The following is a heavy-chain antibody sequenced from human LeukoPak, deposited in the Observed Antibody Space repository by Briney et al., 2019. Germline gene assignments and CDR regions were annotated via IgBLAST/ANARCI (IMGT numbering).Heavy chain of an antibody. J-gene: IGHJ5*02. CDR2: ISAYNGNT. D-gene: IGHD2-15*01. CDR1: GYTFTSYG. CDR3: ARGRRYCSGGSCYSGIWFDP. Sequence: ASVKVSCKASGYTFTSYGISWVRQAPGQGLEWMGWISAYNGNTNYAQKLQGRVTMTTDTSTSTAYMELSRLRSEDTAVYYCARGRRYCSGGSCYSGIWFDPWGQGTLVTVSS. V-gene: IGHV1-18*01.